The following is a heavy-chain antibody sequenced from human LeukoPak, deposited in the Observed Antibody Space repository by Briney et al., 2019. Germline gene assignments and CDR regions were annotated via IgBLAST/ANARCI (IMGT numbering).Heavy chain of an antibody. CDR2: MNPNSGNT. CDR1: GYTFTSYD. Sequence: ASVKVSCKASGYTFTSYDINWVRQATGQGLEWMGWMNPNSGNTGYAQKFQGRVTMTRNTSISTAYMELSSLRSEDTAVYYCAREGRMTTVTTVYYGMDVWGQGTTVTVSS. CDR3: AREGRMTTVTTVYYGMDV. V-gene: IGHV1-8*01. D-gene: IGHD4-17*01. J-gene: IGHJ6*02.